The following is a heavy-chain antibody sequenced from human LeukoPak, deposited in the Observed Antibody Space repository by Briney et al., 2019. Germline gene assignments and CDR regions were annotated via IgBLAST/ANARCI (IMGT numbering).Heavy chain of an antibody. CDR1: GFTVSSNY. Sequence: GGSLRLSCAASGFTVSSNYMSWVRQAPGKGLVWVSSINTDGSTTRYADFVEGRFTISRDNARNTPYLEMNSLRVEDTAVYFCARHISRTMAVWGQGPTVTV. CDR2: INTDGSTT. CDR3: ARHISRTMAV. V-gene: IGHV3-74*01. D-gene: IGHD2-21*01. J-gene: IGHJ6*02.